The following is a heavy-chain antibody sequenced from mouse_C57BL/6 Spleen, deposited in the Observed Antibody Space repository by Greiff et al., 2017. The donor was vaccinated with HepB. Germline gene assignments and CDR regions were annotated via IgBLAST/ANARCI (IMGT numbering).Heavy chain of an antibody. Sequence: EVHLVESGGGLVQPKGSLKLSCAASGFTFNTYAMHWVRQAPGKGLEWVARIRSKSSNYATYYADSVKDRFTISRDDSQSMLYLQMNNLKTEDTAMYYCVREREHYGYYYFDYWGQGTTLTVSS. CDR3: VREREHYGYYYFDY. CDR1: GFTFNTYA. V-gene: IGHV10-3*01. D-gene: IGHD2-2*01. CDR2: IRSKSSNYAT. J-gene: IGHJ2*01.